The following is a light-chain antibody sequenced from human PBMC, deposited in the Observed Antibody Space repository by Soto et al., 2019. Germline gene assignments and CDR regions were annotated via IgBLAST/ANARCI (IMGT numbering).Light chain of an antibody. CDR1: SSDIGGYNY. J-gene: IGLJ2*01. CDR3: CSYTGSLVI. V-gene: IGLV2-11*01. CDR2: DVS. Sequence: QSALTQPRSVSGSPGQSVTISCTGTSSDIGGYNYVSWYQQYPGKAPKLMIYDVSKRPSGVPDRFSGSKSGNTASLTISGLQAEDEADYYCCSYTGSLVIFGGGTQLTVL.